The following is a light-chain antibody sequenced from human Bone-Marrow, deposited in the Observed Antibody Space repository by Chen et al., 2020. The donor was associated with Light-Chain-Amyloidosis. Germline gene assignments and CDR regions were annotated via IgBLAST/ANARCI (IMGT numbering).Light chain of an antibody. CDR3: QQYGTSPLT. J-gene: IGKJ4*01. CDR1: QTISSNY. CDR2: GSS. V-gene: IGKV3-20*01. Sequence: DIVLTPSPGTLSLSPGEGANLSCRASQTISSNYLTWYQQNFGQAPRLLIYGSSSRATGIPDRFTGSGSGTDFTLTINRLEPEDFAMYYCQQYGTSPLTFGGGTKVEIK.